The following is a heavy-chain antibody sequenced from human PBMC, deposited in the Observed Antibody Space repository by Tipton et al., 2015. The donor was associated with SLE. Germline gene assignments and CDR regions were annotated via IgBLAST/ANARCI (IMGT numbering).Heavy chain of an antibody. CDR3: ARDRDGYDLIDY. CDR1: RFTFSSYE. V-gene: IGHV4-31*02. D-gene: IGHD5-24*01. CDR2: IYYSGST. J-gene: IGHJ4*02. Sequence: LRLSCAVSRFTFSSYEMNWVRQYPGKGLEWIGYIYYSGSTYYNPSLKSRVTISVDTSKNQFSLKLNSVTAADTAVYYCARDRDGYDLIDYWGQGTLVTVSS.